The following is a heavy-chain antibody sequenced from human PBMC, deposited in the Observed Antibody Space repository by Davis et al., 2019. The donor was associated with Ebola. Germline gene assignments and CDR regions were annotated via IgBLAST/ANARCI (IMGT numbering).Heavy chain of an antibody. CDR3: ARDQPFGVVISFTFDY. V-gene: IGHV3-7*01. J-gene: IGHJ4*02. CDR2: IKQDGSEK. D-gene: IGHD3-3*01. Sequence: GGSLRLSCLGSGFTFSSYWMSWVRQAPGKGLEWVANIKQDGSEKYYVDSVKGRFTISRDNAKNSLYLQMNSLRAEDTAVYYCARDQPFGVVISFTFDYWGQGTLVTVSS. CDR1: GFTFSSYW.